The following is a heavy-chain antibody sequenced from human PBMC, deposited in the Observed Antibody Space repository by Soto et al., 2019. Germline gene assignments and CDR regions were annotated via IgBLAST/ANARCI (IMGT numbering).Heavy chain of an antibody. CDR3: TTGWSSTDY. CDR1: GFIFSNAW. J-gene: IGHJ4*02. CDR2: IKNKADGGTT. Sequence: EVQLVESGGGLVKPGGSLRLSRAASGFIFSNAWMTWVRQAPGKGLEWVGRIKNKADGGTTDFAAPVKGRFFISRDDSKNTLDLQMNSLKAEDTAVYFCTTGWSSTDYWGQGTMVTVSS. D-gene: IGHD2-2*01. V-gene: IGHV3-15*01.